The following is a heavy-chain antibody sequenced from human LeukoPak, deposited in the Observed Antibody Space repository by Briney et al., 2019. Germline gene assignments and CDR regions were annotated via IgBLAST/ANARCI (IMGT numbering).Heavy chain of an antibody. D-gene: IGHD4-17*01. Sequence: SETLSLTCTVSGGSISSYYWSWIRQPPGKGLEWIGYIYYSGSTNYNPSLKSRVTISVDTSKNQFSLKLSSVTAADTAVYYCARYAEPQSYEDYGDYGGWFDPWGQGTLVTVSS. CDR2: IYYSGST. J-gene: IGHJ5*02. V-gene: IGHV4-59*08. CDR1: GGSISSYY. CDR3: ARYAEPQSYEDYGDYGGWFDP.